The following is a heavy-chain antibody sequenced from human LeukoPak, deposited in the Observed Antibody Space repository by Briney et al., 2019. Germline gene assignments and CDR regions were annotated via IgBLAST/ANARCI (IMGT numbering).Heavy chain of an antibody. CDR1: GYTFTGYY. D-gene: IGHD3-3*01. CDR3: SRLRFLEWLWNIPADATLGYMDV. Sequence: GASVKVSCKASGYTFTGYYMHWVRQAPGQGLEWMGWTNPNSGGTNYAQNFKGRVTMTRDTSISTDYMELSRLRSDDTAVYYCSRLRFLEWLWNIPADATLGYMDVWGKGTTVTVSS. V-gene: IGHV1-2*02. J-gene: IGHJ6*03. CDR2: TNPNSGGT.